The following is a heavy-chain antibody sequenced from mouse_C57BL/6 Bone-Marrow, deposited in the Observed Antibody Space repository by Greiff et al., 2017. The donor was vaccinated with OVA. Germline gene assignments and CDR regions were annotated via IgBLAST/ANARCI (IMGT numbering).Heavy chain of an antibody. J-gene: IGHJ4*01. CDR1: GYTFTSYW. V-gene: IGHV1-69*01. CDR2: IDPSDSYT. D-gene: IGHD1-1*01. Sequence: QVQLQQPGAELVMPGASVKLSCKASGYTFTSYWMHWVKQRPGQGLEWIGEIDPSDSYTNYNQKFKGKSTLTVDKSSSTAYRQLSSLTSEDSAVYYGARREYYGSSWGAMDYWGQGTSVTVSS. CDR3: ARREYYGSSWGAMDY.